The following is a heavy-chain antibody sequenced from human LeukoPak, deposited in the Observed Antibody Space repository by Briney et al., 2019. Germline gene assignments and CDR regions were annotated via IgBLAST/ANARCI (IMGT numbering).Heavy chain of an antibody. CDR1: GGTFNNYA. J-gene: IGHJ3*02. Sequence: ASVKVSCKASGGTFNNYAIGWVRQAPGQGLEWMGGIIPTFDTPNYAQKFQGRLTITADESTNIVYMELSSLRYEDTALYYCARVGLGVWVFDIWGQGTTVTVSS. D-gene: IGHD1-26*01. CDR3: ARVGLGVWVFDI. V-gene: IGHV1-69*13. CDR2: IIPTFDTP.